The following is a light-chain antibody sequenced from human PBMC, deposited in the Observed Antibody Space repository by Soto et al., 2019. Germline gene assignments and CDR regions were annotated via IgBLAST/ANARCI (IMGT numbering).Light chain of an antibody. J-gene: IGKJ4*01. CDR3: QPRSTWPPGT. CDR2: DAS. CDR1: QSVSSY. V-gene: IGKV3-11*01. Sequence: EIVVTQSPATLSLSTGERATLSCRASQSVSSYLAWYQQKPGQAPRLLIYDASNRATGIPARFSGSGSGTDFTLTISSLEPEEFADYYCQPRSTWPPGTFGGWNTVAIK.